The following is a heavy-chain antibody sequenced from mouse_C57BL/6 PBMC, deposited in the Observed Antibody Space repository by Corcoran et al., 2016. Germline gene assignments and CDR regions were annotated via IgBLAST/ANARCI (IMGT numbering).Heavy chain of an antibody. Sequence: EVQLQQSGPELVKPGASVKISCKASGYTFTDYYMNWVKQSHGKSLEWIGDINPNNGGTSYNQKFKGKATLTVDKSSSTAYMELRSLTSEDSAVYYCASYDGYSYYAMDYWGQGTSVTVSS. CDR1: GYTFTDYY. CDR3: ASYDGYSYYAMDY. D-gene: IGHD2-3*01. V-gene: IGHV1-26*01. J-gene: IGHJ4*01. CDR2: INPNNGGT.